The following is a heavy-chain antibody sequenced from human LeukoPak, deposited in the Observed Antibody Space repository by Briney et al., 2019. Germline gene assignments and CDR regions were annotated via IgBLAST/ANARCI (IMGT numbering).Heavy chain of an antibody. CDR1: GFTFSTYA. CDR3: ARQEDYGDYV. V-gene: IGHV3-66*04. D-gene: IGHD4-17*01. CDR2: IYSGGTT. J-gene: IGHJ4*02. Sequence: GGSLRLSCAASGFTFSTYAMSWVRQAPGKGLEWVSVIYSGGTTYYADSVKGRFTISRDNSKSTLYLQMNSLRAEDTAMYYCARQEDYGDYVWGRGPRVTVSS.